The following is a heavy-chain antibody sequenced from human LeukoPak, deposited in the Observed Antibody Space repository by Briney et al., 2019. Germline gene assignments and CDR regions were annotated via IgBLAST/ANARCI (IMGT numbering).Heavy chain of an antibody. CDR1: GDFISSYY. CDR2: IYYGGNT. Sequence: SETLSLTCTVSGDFISSYYWSWIRQPPGKGLEWIGYIYYGGNTNYNPSLKSRVTISVDTSKNQFSLNLTSVTAADTAVYYCARASHWNQLHYFDYWGQGTLVTVSS. CDR3: ARASHWNQLHYFDY. J-gene: IGHJ4*02. V-gene: IGHV4-59*12. D-gene: IGHD1-1*01.